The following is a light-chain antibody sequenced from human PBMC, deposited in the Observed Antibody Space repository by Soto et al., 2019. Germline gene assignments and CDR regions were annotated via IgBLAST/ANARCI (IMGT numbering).Light chain of an antibody. Sequence: QSALTQPPSASGSPGQSVTISCTGISSDVGVYNYVSWYQQHPGKAPKLLIYEVNKRPSGVPDRFSGSQSGNTASLTVSGLQAEDEADYYCSSYADNTLYVFGTGTKLTVL. V-gene: IGLV2-8*01. J-gene: IGLJ1*01. CDR1: SSDVGVYNY. CDR2: EVN. CDR3: SSYADNTLYV.